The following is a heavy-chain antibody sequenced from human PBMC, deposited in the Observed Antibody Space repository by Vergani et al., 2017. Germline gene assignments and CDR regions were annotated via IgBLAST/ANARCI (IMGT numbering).Heavy chain of an antibody. CDR3: AKKGFCVTSSCYTTPMDTLQY. D-gene: IGHD2-2*01. J-gene: IGHJ1*01. Sequence: EVQLLESGGGLVQPGGSLRLSCAASGFSFSDYAMSWVRQAPGKGLEWVAASSGSGSTTYYADSVKGRFTVSRDNSKNTLFLQMNSLRAEDTAVYYCAKKGFCVTSSCYTTPMDTLQYWGQGALVTVSS. V-gene: IGHV3-23*01. CDR2: SSGSGSTT. CDR1: GFSFSDYA.